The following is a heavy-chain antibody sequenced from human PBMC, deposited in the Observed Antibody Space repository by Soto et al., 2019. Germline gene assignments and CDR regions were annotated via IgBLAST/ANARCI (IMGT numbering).Heavy chain of an antibody. V-gene: IGHV1-46*01. D-gene: IGHD3-9*01. J-gene: IGHJ6*02. Sequence: GASVKVSCKASGDTFTDYYIHWVRQAPGQGLEWMGVIRPTGDFTNYAQKFQGRVTMTRDTSTSTVYMVLSSLKSEDTAVYYCARDRPTTWFRTGLDVWGQGTKVTVSS. CDR3: ARDRPTTWFRTGLDV. CDR2: IRPTGDFT. CDR1: GDTFTDYY.